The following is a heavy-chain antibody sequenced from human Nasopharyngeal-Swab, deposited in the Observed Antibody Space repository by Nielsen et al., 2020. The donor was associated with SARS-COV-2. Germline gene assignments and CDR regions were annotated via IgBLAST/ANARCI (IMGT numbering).Heavy chain of an antibody. CDR2: ISFDGSNQ. CDR1: GFTFSAYA. Sequence: GESLKISCAASGFTFSAYAMHWVRQVPGGGLEWVAVISFDGSNQYYADAVKGRFTISRDNSKNTLFLQMDSLRAEDTAVFYCARVYSASYLGAFDVWGQGTMVTVSS. CDR3: ARVYSASYLGAFDV. J-gene: IGHJ3*01. D-gene: IGHD1-26*01. V-gene: IGHV3-30-3*01.